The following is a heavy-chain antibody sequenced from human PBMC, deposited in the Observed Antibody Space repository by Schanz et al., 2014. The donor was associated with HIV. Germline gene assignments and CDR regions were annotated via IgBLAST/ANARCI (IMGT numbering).Heavy chain of an antibody. D-gene: IGHD3-22*01. V-gene: IGHV3-33*08. J-gene: IGHJ4*02. CDR3: ARVRDTSYYDSSAYYLDY. CDR1: GFTFRSYG. Sequence: QVQLVESGGGVVQPGRSLRLSCAASGFTFRSYGMHWVRQAPGKGLECVASMSYDGRNEHYVDSVKGRFTISRDNSKNTLYLQLNSLRAEDTAVYYCARVRDTSYYDSSAYYLDYWGQGTLVTVSS. CDR2: MSYDGRNE.